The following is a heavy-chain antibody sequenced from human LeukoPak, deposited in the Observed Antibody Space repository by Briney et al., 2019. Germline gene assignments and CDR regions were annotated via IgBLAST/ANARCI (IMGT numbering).Heavy chain of an antibody. Sequence: SETLSLTCTVSGGSISSYYWSWIRQPPGKGLEWIGYIYYSGSTNYNPSLKSRVTISVDTSKNQFSLKLSSVTAADTAVYYCARDKGWKNTGDYVFDYWGQGTLVTVSS. CDR2: IYYSGST. V-gene: IGHV4-59*01. CDR3: ARDKGWKNTGDYVFDY. D-gene: IGHD3-16*01. J-gene: IGHJ4*02. CDR1: GGSISSYY.